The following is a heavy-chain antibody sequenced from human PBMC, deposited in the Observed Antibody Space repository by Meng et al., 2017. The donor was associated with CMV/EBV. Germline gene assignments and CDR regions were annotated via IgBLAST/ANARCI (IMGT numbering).Heavy chain of an antibody. J-gene: IGHJ6*02. V-gene: IGHV3-21*01. CDR3: ARDIAAAGTYYYFFAMDV. D-gene: IGHD6-13*01. CDR1: GFDFSNHI. CDR2: ISGSSTYT. Sequence: GGSLRFSCAASGFDFSNHIMNWVRQAPGKGLEWVSSISGSSTYTHYADSVKGRFTISRDNARNSLSLEMTSLRAEDTAVYYCARDIAAAGTYYYFFAMDVWGQGTTVTVSS.